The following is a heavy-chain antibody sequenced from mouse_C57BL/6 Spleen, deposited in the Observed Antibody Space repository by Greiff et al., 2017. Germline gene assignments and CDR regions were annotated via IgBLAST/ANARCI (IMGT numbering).Heavy chain of an antibody. CDR1: GYSITSGYY. Sequence: ESGPGLVKPSQSLSLTCSVTGYSITSGYYWNWIRQFPGNKLEWMGNISYDGSNNYNPSLKNRISITRDTSQNQFFLKLNSVTTEDTATCYCASIPYYYAMDYWGQGTSVTVSS. J-gene: IGHJ4*01. CDR2: ISYDGSN. V-gene: IGHV3-6*01. CDR3: ASIPYYYAMDY.